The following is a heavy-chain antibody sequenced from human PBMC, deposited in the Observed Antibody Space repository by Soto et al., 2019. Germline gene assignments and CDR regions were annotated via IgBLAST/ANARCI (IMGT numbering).Heavy chain of an antibody. V-gene: IGHV3-30-3*01. CDR1: GFTFSSYA. CDR2: ISYDGSNK. D-gene: IGHD2-8*02. CDR3: ARDESTRLVGYYGMDV. J-gene: IGHJ6*02. Sequence: GGSLRLSCAASGFTFSSYAMHWVRQAPGKGLEWVAVISYDGSNKYYADSVKDRFTISRDNSKNTLYLQMNSLRAEDTAVYYCARDESTRLVGYYGMDVWGQGTTVTVSS.